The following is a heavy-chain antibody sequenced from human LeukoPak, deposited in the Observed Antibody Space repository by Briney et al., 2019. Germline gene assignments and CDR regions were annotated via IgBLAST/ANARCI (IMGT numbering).Heavy chain of an antibody. J-gene: IGHJ1*01. V-gene: IGHV4-39*07. CDR2: IYSSWNT. D-gene: IGHD3-3*01. CDR1: GGSISSSYYY. Sequence: PSETLSLTCTVSGGSISSSYYYWGWIRQPPGKGLEWIGSIYSSWNTYYNPSLNSRVTISVDTSKSQFSLRLKSVTAADTAVYYCARRAVGITIFGVVIIENFQHWGQGTLVTVSS. CDR3: ARRAVGITIFGVVIIENFQH.